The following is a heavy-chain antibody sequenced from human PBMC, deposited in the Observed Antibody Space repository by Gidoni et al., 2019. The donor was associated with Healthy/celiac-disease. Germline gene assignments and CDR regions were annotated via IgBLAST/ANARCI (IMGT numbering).Heavy chain of an antibody. CDR2: LKQDGSEK. D-gene: IGHD3-10*01. J-gene: IGHJ6*02. CDR3: ARGLITMVRGVITQGGMDV. Sequence: EVQLVESGGGLVQPGGSLRLSCAASGFTWSSYWMSGVRQAPGRGLEWVANLKQDGSEKYYVDSVNDRFTISRDNAKNSLYLQMNSLRAEDTAVYYCARGLITMVRGVITQGGMDVWGQGTTATVSS. CDR1: GFTWSSYW. V-gene: IGHV3-7*03.